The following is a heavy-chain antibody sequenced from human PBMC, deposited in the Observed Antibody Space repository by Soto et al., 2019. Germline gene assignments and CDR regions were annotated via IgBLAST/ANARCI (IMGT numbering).Heavy chain of an antibody. V-gene: IGHV3-53*04. CDR1: GFTVGSNY. J-gene: IGHJ4*02. D-gene: IGHD3-10*01. CDR3: ARGPPWFPLDY. CDR2: IYSGGST. Sequence: GGSLRLSCAASGFTVGSNYMSWVRQAPGKGLEWVSVIYSGGSTYYADSVKGRFTISRHNSKNTLYLQMNSLRAEDTAVYYCARGPPWFPLDYWGQGTLVTVSS.